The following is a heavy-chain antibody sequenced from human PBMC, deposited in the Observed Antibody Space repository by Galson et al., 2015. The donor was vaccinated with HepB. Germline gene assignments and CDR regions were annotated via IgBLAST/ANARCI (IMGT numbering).Heavy chain of an antibody. CDR3: ARGDSSGVYSYYFDY. V-gene: IGHV4-4*07. D-gene: IGHD6-19*01. Sequence: LSLTCTVAGDSISSYYWTWIRQPAGQGLEWGGRSHTSGRINYNPSLKSRLTMPLDTSGNQFSLNLSSVAAADTAVYYCARGDSSGVYSYYFDYWGQGALVTVSS. CDR1: GDSISSYY. J-gene: IGHJ4*02. CDR2: SHTSGRI.